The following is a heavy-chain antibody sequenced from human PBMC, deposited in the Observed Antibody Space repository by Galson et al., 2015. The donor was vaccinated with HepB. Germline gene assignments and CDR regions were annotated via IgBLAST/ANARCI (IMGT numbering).Heavy chain of an antibody. CDR3: ARDPDYDYVWGTYRPDY. D-gene: IGHD3-16*02. CDR2: ISRNRTTI. J-gene: IGHJ4*02. V-gene: IGHV3-48*01. CDR1: GFTFSSYS. Sequence: SLRLSCAVSGFTFSSYSMNWVRQAPGKGLEWVSYISRNRTTIYYADSVKGRFTISRANAKNSLYLQMNSLRVEDTAVYYCARDPDYDYVWGTYRPDYWGQGTLVTASS.